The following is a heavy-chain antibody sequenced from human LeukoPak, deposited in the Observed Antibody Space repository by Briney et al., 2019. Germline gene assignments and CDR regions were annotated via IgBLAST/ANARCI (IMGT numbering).Heavy chain of an antibody. V-gene: IGHV3-23*01. CDR2: ISGSGGST. CDR3: AKGGGSGWYSYYYGMDV. J-gene: IGHJ6*02. CDR1: GFTFSSYA. Sequence: GVSLRLSCAASGFTFSSYAMSWVRQAPGKGLEWVSAISGSGGSTYYADSVKGRFTISRDNSKNTLYLQMNSLRAEDTAVYYCAKGGGSGWYSYYYGMDVWGQGTTVTVSS. D-gene: IGHD6-19*01.